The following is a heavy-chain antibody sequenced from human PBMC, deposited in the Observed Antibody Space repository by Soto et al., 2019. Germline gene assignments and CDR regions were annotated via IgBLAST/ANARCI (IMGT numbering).Heavy chain of an antibody. V-gene: IGHV3-30-3*01. J-gene: IGHJ4*02. CDR3: AREVLWSRYFDY. D-gene: IGHD3-10*01. CDR1: GFIFSNYV. CDR2: MSYDGTTK. Sequence: QVQLVESGGGVVQPGRSLRLSCAASGFIFSNYVMYWVRQAPGKGLEWVAFMSYDGTTKSYADSVKGRFTIYRDNSQHTLYLQMNSLRPEDTGVYYCAREVLWSRYFDYWGQGTLVTVSS.